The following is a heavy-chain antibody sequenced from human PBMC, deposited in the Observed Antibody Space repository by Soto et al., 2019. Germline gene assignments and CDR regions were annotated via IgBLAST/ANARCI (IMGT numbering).Heavy chain of an antibody. CDR3: ARSDVVVVAATYYCSGMAV. CDR1: DGSIRSYC. D-gene: IGHD2-15*01. Sequence: SVLLSHISSVSDGSIRSYCLILNRQLPGKGLEWIGYIYYSGSTNYNPSLKSRVTISVDTSKNQFSLKLSSVTAADTAVYYCARSDVVVVAATYYCSGMAVRVQGTTVTSP. CDR2: IYYSGST. J-gene: IGHJ6*02. V-gene: IGHV4-59*01.